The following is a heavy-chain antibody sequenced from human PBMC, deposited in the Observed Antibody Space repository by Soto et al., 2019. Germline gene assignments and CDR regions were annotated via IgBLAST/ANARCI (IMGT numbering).Heavy chain of an antibody. V-gene: IGHV3-53*01. J-gene: IGHJ5*02. CDR3: EKDYYYGSGSYIHDP. Sequence: GGSLRLSCAASGLTVSSSYMSWVRQAPGKGLQWVSVIYSAGSTYYANSVKGRFTISRDNSKNTLYLQMNSLRAEDTAVYYCEKDYYYGSGSYIHDPWGQGTLATV. CDR1: GLTVSSSY. CDR2: IYSAGST. D-gene: IGHD3-10*01.